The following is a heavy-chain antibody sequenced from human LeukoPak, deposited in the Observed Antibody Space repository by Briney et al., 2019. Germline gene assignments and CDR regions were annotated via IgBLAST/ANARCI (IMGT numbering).Heavy chain of an antibody. CDR1: GFSLSAHA. CDR2: IRSDGSNN. V-gene: IGHV3-30*02. J-gene: IGHJ6*03. D-gene: IGHD2-8*01. Sequence: PGGSLRLSCAASGFSLSAHAMHWVRQVPGKGLEWVAFIRSDGSNNNYADSVKGRFTISRDISKNTLYLQMNSLRVEDTAVYYCAREGCTNGVCYSSYYYYMDVWGKGTTVTVSS. CDR3: AREGCTNGVCYSSYYYYMDV.